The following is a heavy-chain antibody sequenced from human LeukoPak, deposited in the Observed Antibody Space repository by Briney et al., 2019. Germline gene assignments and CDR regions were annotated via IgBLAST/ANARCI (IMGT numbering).Heavy chain of an antibody. V-gene: IGHV1-69*06. D-gene: IGHD2-2*01. CDR1: GGTFSSYA. CDR2: IIPIFGTA. J-gene: IGHJ4*02. CDR3: ASLQGGYCSSTSCPEIDY. Sequence: EAPVKVSCKASGGTFSSYAISWVRQAPGQGLEWMGGIIPIFGTANYAQKFQGRVTITADKSTSTAYMELSSLRSEDTAVYYCASLQGGYCSSTSCPEIDYWGQGTLVTVSS.